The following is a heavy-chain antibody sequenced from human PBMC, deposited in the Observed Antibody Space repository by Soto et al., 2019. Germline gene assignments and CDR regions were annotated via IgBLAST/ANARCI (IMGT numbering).Heavy chain of an antibody. V-gene: IGHV5-51*01. CDR1: GYSFTSYW. CDR2: IYPGDSDT. Sequence: PGESLKISCKGSGYSFTSYWIGWVRQMPGKGLEWMGIIYPGDSDTRYSPSFQGQVTISADKSISTAYLQWSSLKASDTAMYYCASHSELLRNYYYYGMDVWGQGTTVTVSS. D-gene: IGHD1-26*01. CDR3: ASHSELLRNYYYYGMDV. J-gene: IGHJ6*02.